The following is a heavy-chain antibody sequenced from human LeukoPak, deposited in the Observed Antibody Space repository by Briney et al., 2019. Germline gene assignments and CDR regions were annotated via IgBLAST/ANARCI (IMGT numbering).Heavy chain of an antibody. CDR1: GGSISSYY. CDR2: IYTSGST. CDR3: ATGGGGLGSYYYDSSGCYYQQPPLDY. V-gene: IGHV4-4*07. J-gene: IGHJ4*02. D-gene: IGHD3-22*01. Sequence: SETLSLTCTVSGGSISSYYWSWIRQPAGKGLGWIGRIYTSGSTNYNPSLKSRATMSVDTSKNQVSLKLSSVTAADTAVYYCATGGGGLGSYYYDSSGCYYQQPPLDYWGQGTLVTVSS.